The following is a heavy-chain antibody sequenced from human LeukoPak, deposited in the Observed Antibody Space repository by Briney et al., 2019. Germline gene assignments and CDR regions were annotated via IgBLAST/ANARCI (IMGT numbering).Heavy chain of an antibody. CDR2: ISGSGGST. Sequence: GGSLRLSCAASGFTFSSYAMSWVRQAPGKGLEWVSAISGSGGSTYYADSVKGRFTISRDNSKNTLYLQMNSLRAEDTAVYYCAKYKAILTGYASCFDYWGQGTLVTVSS. V-gene: IGHV3-23*01. J-gene: IGHJ4*02. CDR3: AKYKAILTGYASCFDY. CDR1: GFTFSSYA. D-gene: IGHD3-9*01.